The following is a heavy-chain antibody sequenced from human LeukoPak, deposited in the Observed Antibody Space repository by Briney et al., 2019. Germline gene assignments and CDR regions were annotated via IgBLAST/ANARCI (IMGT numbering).Heavy chain of an antibody. D-gene: IGHD2-15*01. V-gene: IGHV1-69*05. Sequence: ASVKVSCKASGGTFSSYAISWVRQAPGQGLEWMGGIIPIFGTANYAQKFQGRVTMTRNTSISTAYMELSSLRSEDTAVYYCARGRYCSGGSCPNWFDPWGQGTLVTVSS. CDR1: GGTFSSYA. CDR2: IIPIFGTA. CDR3: ARGRYCSGGSCPNWFDP. J-gene: IGHJ5*02.